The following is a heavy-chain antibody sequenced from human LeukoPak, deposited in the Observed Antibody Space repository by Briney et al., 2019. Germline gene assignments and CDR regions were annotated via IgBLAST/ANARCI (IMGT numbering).Heavy chain of an antibody. CDR1: GFTFSNYA. V-gene: IGHV3-23*01. J-gene: IGHJ5*02. CDR3: AKDRRIVAVGPRRTVKNWLDP. CDR2: ISGSGGNV. Sequence: PGESLRLSCAASGFTFSNYAMSWVRQAPGKGLEWVSAISGSGGNVYYADSVKGRFTISRDNSKNTLYLQMKSLRAEDTAVYYCAKDRRIVAVGPRRTVKNWLDPWGQGTLVTVSS. D-gene: IGHD6-13*01.